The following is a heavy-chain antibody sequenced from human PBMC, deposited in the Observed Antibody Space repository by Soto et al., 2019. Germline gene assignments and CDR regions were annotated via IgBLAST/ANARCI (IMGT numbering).Heavy chain of an antibody. J-gene: IGHJ4*02. CDR2: VVTITDTI. D-gene: IGHD5-18*01. CDR3: ARGAADTAMVDS. Sequence: SVKVSCKASGGTFTTYAFNWVRQAPGQGLEWMGGVVTITDTIRYAQNFQGRVTITADRSTSTVYMELSSLTSGDTAVYYCARGAADTAMVDSWGQGPLVTVSS. CDR1: GGTFTTYA. V-gene: IGHV1-69*06.